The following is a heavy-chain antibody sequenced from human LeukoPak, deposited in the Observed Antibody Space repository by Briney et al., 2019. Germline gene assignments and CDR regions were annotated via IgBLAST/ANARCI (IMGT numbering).Heavy chain of an antibody. Sequence: GSLRLSCAASEFTFSIYAMSWVRQAPGKGLEWVSAISGSGDITYYADSVKGRLTISRDNSKNTLYLHMNSLRAEDTAVYYCAKDPDDYWGQGTLVTVSS. V-gene: IGHV3-23*01. J-gene: IGHJ4*02. CDR1: EFTFSIYA. CDR3: AKDPDDY. CDR2: ISGSGDIT.